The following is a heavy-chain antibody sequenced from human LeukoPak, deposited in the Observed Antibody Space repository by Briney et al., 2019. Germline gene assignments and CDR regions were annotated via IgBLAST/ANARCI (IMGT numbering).Heavy chain of an antibody. CDR2: INPNSGGT. CDR1: GYTFTGYY. J-gene: IGHJ6*02. Sequence: ASVKVSCKASGYTFTGYYMHWVRQAPGQGLEWMGWINPNSGGTNYAQKFQGRVTMTRDTSTSTAYMELSRLRSDDTAVYYCARDRGYDFWSGYYLGYYGMDVWGQGTTVTVSS. D-gene: IGHD3-3*01. V-gene: IGHV1-2*02. CDR3: ARDRGYDFWSGYYLGYYGMDV.